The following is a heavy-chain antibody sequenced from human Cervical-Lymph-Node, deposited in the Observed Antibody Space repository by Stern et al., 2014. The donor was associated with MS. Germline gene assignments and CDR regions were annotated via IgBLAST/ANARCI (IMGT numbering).Heavy chain of an antibody. D-gene: IGHD6-19*01. J-gene: IGHJ4*02. CDR3: ASEGAGSGFYDY. CDR1: GFSFSIFD. Sequence: GQLLESGGGLVQPGGSLRLCCVASGFSFSIFDLSWVRQAPGKGLEWISVVSSGGGSTYYSDSVKGRFSISRDNSNNTLCLQMNSLRADDTAVYYCASEGAGSGFYDYWGQGALVTVSS. CDR2: VSSGGGST. V-gene: IGHV3-23*01.